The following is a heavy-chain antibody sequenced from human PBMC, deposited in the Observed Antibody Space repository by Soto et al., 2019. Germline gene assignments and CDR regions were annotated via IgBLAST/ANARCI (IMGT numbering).Heavy chain of an antibody. CDR2: ISPNGQGI. CDR1: GFTVTSNG. V-gene: IGHV3-21*01. D-gene: IGHD1-20*01. Sequence: PGGSLRLSCGVSGFTVTSNGVSWVRQAPGKGLEWVSAISPNGQGIWYADSVKGRFTISRDNAKNSLYLQMNSLRAEDTAVYYCATISGTTRWDDYWGQGTLVTVSS. J-gene: IGHJ4*02. CDR3: ATISGTTRWDDY.